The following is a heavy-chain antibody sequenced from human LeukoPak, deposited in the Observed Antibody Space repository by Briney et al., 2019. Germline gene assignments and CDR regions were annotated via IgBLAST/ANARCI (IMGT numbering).Heavy chain of an antibody. Sequence: SETLSLTCTVSGGSISSYYWSWIRQPPGKGLEWIGYIYYSGSTNYNPPLKSRVTISVDTSKNQFSLKLSSVTAADTAVYYCARGGKGSDGFDYWGQGTLVTVSS. J-gene: IGHJ4*02. D-gene: IGHD3-10*01. CDR3: ARGGKGSDGFDY. V-gene: IGHV4-59*01. CDR1: GGSISSYY. CDR2: IYYSGST.